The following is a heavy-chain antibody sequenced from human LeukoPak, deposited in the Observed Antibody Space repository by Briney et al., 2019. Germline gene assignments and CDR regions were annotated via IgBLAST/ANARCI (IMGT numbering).Heavy chain of an antibody. Sequence: VASVKVSCKASGYTFTGYYMHWVRQAPGQGLEWMGWINPNSGGTNYAQKFQGRVTMTRDTSISTAYMELSRLRSDDTAVYYCARDLHKMGYCSGGSCYVPPFDYWGQGTLVTVSS. CDR3: ARDLHKMGYCSGGSCYVPPFDY. D-gene: IGHD2-15*01. CDR1: GYTFTGYY. J-gene: IGHJ4*02. CDR2: INPNSGGT. V-gene: IGHV1-2*02.